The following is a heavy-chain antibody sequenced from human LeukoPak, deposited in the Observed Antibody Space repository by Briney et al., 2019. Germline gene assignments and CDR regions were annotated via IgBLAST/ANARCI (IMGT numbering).Heavy chain of an antibody. J-gene: IGHJ4*02. V-gene: IGHV4-59*01. CDR1: GGSISSYY. CDR3: ARGSLYSYGYGLFDY. D-gene: IGHD5-18*01. Sequence: PSETLSLTCTVPGGSISSYYWSWIRQPPGKGLEWIGYIYYSGSTNYNPSLKSRVTISVDTSKNQFSLKLSSVTAADTAVYYCARGSLYSYGYGLFDYWGQGTLVTVSS. CDR2: IYYSGST.